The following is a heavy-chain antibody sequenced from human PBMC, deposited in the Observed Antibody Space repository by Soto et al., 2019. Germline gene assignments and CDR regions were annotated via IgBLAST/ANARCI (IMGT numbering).Heavy chain of an antibody. CDR1: GYSFTGYY. CDR3: ASLGFGPDQVYNYGMDV. Sequence: ASVKVSCKATGYSFTGYYMHWVRQAPGQGLEWMGRINPNSGGTNYAQKFQGRVSMTRDTSISTAYMELSRLRSDDTAVYYCASLGFGPDQVYNYGMDVWGQGTTVTVSS. D-gene: IGHD3-10*01. J-gene: IGHJ6*02. CDR2: INPNSGGT. V-gene: IGHV1-2*02.